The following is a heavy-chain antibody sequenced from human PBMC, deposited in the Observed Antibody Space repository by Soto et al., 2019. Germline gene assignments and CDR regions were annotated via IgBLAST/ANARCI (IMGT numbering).Heavy chain of an antibody. CDR3: ARPVRRGYSYGLDY. V-gene: IGHV4-34*01. CDR1: GGSFSGYY. CDR2: INHSGST. J-gene: IGHJ4*02. D-gene: IGHD5-18*01. Sequence: SETLSLTCAVYGGSFSGYYWSWIRQPPGKGLEWIGEINHSGSTNYNPSLKSRVTISVDTSKNQFSLKLSSVTAADTAVYYCARPVRRGYSYGLDYWGQGTLVTVSS.